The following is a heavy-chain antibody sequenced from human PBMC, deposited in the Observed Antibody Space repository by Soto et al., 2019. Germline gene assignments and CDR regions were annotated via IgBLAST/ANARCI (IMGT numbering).Heavy chain of an antibody. J-gene: IGHJ4*01. CDR1: GFTFSDYP. D-gene: IGHD3-3*01. Sequence: GGSLRLSCAASGFTFSDYPISWVRQAPGKGLEWVSTISGSGMLTYYADSVKGRFTISRDNSKNTLYLQMSGLRVEDTAVYYCAKCLPRPSIFGVVINAFDHWGQGALVTVSS. CDR2: ISGSGMLT. V-gene: IGHV3-23*01. CDR3: AKCLPRPSIFGVVINAFDH.